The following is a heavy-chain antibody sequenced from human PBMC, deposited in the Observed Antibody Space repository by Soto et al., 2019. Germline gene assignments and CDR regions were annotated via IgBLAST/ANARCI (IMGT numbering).Heavy chain of an antibody. CDR3: ARALCINSSCYPEFGY. V-gene: IGHV1-18*01. J-gene: IGHJ4*02. CDR2: INPSNDKT. D-gene: IGHD2-15*01. CDR1: GYTFSNYG. Sequence: QVTLVQSGAEVKKPGASVKVSCSTSGYTFSNYGLTWLRQAPGQGLEWMGWINPSNDKTNYVPSLQGRVTMTTDTSTSPVYMELRSRRSDDSAVYYCARALCINSSCYPEFGYWGQGTLVTVSS.